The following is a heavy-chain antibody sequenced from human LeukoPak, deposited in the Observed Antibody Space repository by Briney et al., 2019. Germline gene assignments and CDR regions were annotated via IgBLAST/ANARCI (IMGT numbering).Heavy chain of an antibody. V-gene: IGHV4-4*07. CDR2: IYTSGST. CDR3: AGEWSTSSDYYYYYMDV. Sequence: PSETLSLTCTVSGGSISSYYWSWIRQPAGKGLEWIGRIYTSGSTNYNPSLKSRVTMSVDTSKNQFSLKLSSVTAADTAVYYCAGEWSTSSDYYYYYMDVWGKGTTVTVSS. J-gene: IGHJ6*03. CDR1: GGSISSYY. D-gene: IGHD2-2*01.